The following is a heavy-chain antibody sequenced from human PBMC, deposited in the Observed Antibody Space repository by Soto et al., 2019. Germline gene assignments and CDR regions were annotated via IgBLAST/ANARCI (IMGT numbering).Heavy chain of an antibody. Sequence: GGSLRLSCAASGFTFSSYSMNWVRQAPGKGLEWVSSISSSSSYIYYADSVKGRFTISRDNAKNSLYLQMNSLRAEDTAVYYCARGQVPADTYYYYYYMDVWGKGTTVTVSS. D-gene: IGHD2-2*01. CDR2: ISSSSSYI. CDR1: GFTFSSYS. J-gene: IGHJ6*03. V-gene: IGHV3-21*01. CDR3: ARGQVPADTYYYYYYMDV.